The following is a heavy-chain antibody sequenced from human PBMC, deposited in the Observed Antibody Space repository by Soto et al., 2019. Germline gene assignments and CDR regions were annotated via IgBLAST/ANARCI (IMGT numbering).Heavy chain of an antibody. Sequence: KPSETLSLTCTVSGGSISSGDYYWSWIRQPPGKGLEWIGYIYYSGSTYYNPSLKSRVTISVDTSKNQFSLKLSSVTAADTAVYYCARYSGSYRPAFDIWGQGAMVTVSS. J-gene: IGHJ3*02. D-gene: IGHD1-26*01. CDR1: GGSISSGDYY. CDR3: ARYSGSYRPAFDI. CDR2: IYYSGST. V-gene: IGHV4-30-4*01.